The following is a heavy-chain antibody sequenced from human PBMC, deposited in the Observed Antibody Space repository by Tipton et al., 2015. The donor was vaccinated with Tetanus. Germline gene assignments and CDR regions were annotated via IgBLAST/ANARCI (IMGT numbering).Heavy chain of an antibody. J-gene: IGHJ5*02. Sequence: SLRLSCAASGFTFNNYAMHWVRQAPGKGLEWVGVVSFDGNAKYYADSVKGRLTISRDNSNDTLYLQVNSLRAEDTAVYYCARSAGRWLDSWLDPWGQGTLVIVSS. CDR2: VSFDGNAK. CDR1: GFTFNNYA. D-gene: IGHD6-19*01. V-gene: IGHV3-30-3*01. CDR3: ARSAGRWLDSWLDP.